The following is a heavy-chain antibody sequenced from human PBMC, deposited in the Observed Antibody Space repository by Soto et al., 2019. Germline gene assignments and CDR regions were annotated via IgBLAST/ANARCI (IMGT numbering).Heavy chain of an antibody. Sequence: EVQLVESGGGLVQPGGSLRLSCAASGFTFSNTYMTWVRQAPGKGLEWVSIIFSGGATSYADSVKGRFTISRDNSKNMLYLQMNSLRAEDTAVFYCARGDGYSSPFDSWGQGTLVAVSS. D-gene: IGHD5-18*01. V-gene: IGHV3-66*01. CDR2: IFSGGAT. CDR1: GFTFSNTY. J-gene: IGHJ4*02. CDR3: ARGDGYSSPFDS.